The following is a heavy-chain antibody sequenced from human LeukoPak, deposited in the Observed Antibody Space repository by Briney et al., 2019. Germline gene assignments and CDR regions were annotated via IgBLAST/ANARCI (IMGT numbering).Heavy chain of an antibody. CDR3: ARDFGVTVTTLDY. Sequence: GGSLRLSCAASGFTFSSYSMNWVRQAPGKGLEWVSSISSSSYIYYADSVKGRFTISRDNAKNSLYLQMNSLRAEDTAVYYCARDFGVTVTTLDYWGQGTLVTVSS. D-gene: IGHD4-17*01. V-gene: IGHV3-21*01. CDR2: ISSSSYI. J-gene: IGHJ4*02. CDR1: GFTFSSYS.